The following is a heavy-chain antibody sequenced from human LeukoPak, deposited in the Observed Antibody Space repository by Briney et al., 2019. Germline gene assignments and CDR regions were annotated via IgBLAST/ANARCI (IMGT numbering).Heavy chain of an antibody. D-gene: IGHD6-19*01. V-gene: IGHV3-9*01. J-gene: IGHJ3*02. CDR1: GFTFDDYA. Sequence: GRSLRLSCAASGFTFDDYAMHWVRQAPGKGLEWVSGISWNSGSIGYADSVKGRFTISRDNAKNSLYLQMNSLRAEDTALYYCAKDWRAGTGYPCAFDIWGQGTMVTVSS. CDR2: ISWNSGSI. CDR3: AKDWRAGTGYPCAFDI.